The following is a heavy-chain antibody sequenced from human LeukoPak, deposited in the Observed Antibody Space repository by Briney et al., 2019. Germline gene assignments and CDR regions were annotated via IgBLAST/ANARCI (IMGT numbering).Heavy chain of an antibody. J-gene: IGHJ4*02. CDR1: GYTFTSYY. CDR3: TRETSSRYFDY. V-gene: IGHV1-46*01. Sequence: GSVKVSCKASGYTFTSYYMHWVRQAPGQGLEWMGIINPSGGSTSYAQKFQGRITITRNTSISTAYMELSSLRSEDTAVYYCTRETSSRYFDYWGQGTLVTVSS. CDR2: INPSGGST.